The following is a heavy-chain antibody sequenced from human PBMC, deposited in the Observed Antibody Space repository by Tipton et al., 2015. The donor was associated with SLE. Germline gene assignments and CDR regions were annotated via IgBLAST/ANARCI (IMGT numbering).Heavy chain of an antibody. D-gene: IGHD2-15*01. V-gene: IGHV4-59*01. Sequence: TLSLTCTVSGGSISSYYWSWIRQPPGKGLEWIGYIYYSGSTNYNPSLKSRVTISVDTSKNQFSLKLSSVTAADTAVYYCARGRYCSGGSCYSGDAFDIWGQGTMVTVSS. CDR3: ARGRYCSGGSCYSGDAFDI. CDR2: IYYSGST. J-gene: IGHJ3*02. CDR1: GGSISSYY.